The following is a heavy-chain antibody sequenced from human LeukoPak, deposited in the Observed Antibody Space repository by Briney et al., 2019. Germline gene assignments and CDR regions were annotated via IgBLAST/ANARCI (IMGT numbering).Heavy chain of an antibody. Sequence: PSETLSLTCAVYGGSFSGYYWSWIRQPPGKGLEWIGEINHSGSTNYNPSLKSRATISVDTSENQFSLKLSSVTAADTAVYYCASAPGIGNAFDIWGQGTMVTVSS. CDR3: ASAPGIGNAFDI. V-gene: IGHV4-34*01. J-gene: IGHJ3*02. D-gene: IGHD3-10*01. CDR1: GGSFSGYY. CDR2: INHSGST.